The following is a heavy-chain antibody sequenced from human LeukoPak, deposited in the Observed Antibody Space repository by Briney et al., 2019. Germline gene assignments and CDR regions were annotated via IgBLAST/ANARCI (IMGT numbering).Heavy chain of an antibody. Sequence: QPGGSLRLSCTASGFTFSTYWMHWVRQAPGKGLVWVSRINTDGSSTTYADSVKGRFTISRDNAKNTLYLQMNNLRAEDTAVYYCARDRSRSIDYWGQGTLVTVSS. D-gene: IGHD6-6*01. CDR1: GFTFSTYW. CDR2: INTDGSST. J-gene: IGHJ4*02. V-gene: IGHV3-74*01. CDR3: ARDRSRSIDY.